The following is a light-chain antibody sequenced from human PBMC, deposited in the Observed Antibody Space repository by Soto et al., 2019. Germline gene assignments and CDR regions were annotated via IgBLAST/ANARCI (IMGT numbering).Light chain of an antibody. CDR3: SSYTRSSSVL. Sequence: QSALTQPASVSGSPGQSITISCTGTSSDVGYYNYVSWYQQHPGKAPKVLMYEVRNRPSGASSRFSGSKSGNTAFLTISGLQPEDEADYYCSSYTRSSSVLFGGGTKLTVL. V-gene: IGLV2-14*01. J-gene: IGLJ2*01. CDR2: EVR. CDR1: SSDVGYYNY.